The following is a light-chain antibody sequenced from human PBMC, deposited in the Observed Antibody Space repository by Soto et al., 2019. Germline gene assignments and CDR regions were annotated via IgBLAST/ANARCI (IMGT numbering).Light chain of an antibody. J-gene: IGKJ1*01. V-gene: IGKV3D-15*01. Sequence: EIVMTQSPATLSMSPGARATLSCRASQSVSSNLAWYQQKPGQAPRLLIYDASSRATGVPDRFSGSGSGTDFTLTISRLEPEDFAVYYCQQYNNWPPKFGQGTKVDIK. CDR2: DAS. CDR3: QQYNNWPPK. CDR1: QSVSSN.